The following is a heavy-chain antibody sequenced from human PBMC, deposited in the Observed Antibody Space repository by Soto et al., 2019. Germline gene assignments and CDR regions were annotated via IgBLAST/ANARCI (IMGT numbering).Heavy chain of an antibody. V-gene: IGHV4-59*12. CDR3: ARVPSP. CDR1: GGSISNFY. Sequence: SETLSLTCTVSGGSISNFYWSWIRQPPGKGLEWIGYIYHSGSTYYNPSLKSRVTISVDRSKNQFSLKLSSVTAADTAVYYCARVPSPWGQGTLVPVSS. CDR2: IYHSGST. J-gene: IGHJ5*02.